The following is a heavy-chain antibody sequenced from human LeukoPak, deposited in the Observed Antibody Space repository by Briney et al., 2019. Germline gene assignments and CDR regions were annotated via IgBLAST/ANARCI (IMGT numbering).Heavy chain of an antibody. CDR1: GYTFTSYS. V-gene: IGHV1-18*01. J-gene: IGHJ5*02. Sequence: VASVKVSCKTSGYTFTSYSISWVRQAPGQGLEWMGSISPYNGNTNYAQKLQGRVTLTRDMSTSTDYLELSSLRSEDTAVYYCARDNSVRDEAWWFNPWGQGTLVTVSS. CDR3: ARDNSVRDEAWWFNP. D-gene: IGHD5-24*01. CDR2: ISPYNGNT.